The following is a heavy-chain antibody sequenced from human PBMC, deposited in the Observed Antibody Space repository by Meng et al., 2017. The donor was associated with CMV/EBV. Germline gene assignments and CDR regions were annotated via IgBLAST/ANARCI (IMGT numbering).Heavy chain of an antibody. J-gene: IGHJ5*01. Sequence: ASAKVSCKASGYTFTGYYMHWVRQAPGQGLEWMGWINANSGGTNYAVKFQGRVTMTRDTSITTAYMELSRLRSDDTAVYYCARVTDFWSTPWGFDPWGQGTLVTVSS. V-gene: IGHV1-2*02. CDR3: ARVTDFWSTPWGFDP. CDR2: INANSGGT. CDR1: GYTFTGYY. D-gene: IGHD3-3*01.